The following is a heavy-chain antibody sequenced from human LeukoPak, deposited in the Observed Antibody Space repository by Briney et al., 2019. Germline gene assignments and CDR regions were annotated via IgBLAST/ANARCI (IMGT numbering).Heavy chain of an antibody. D-gene: IGHD1-14*01. CDR1: GFTFSGYA. CDR3: ARGGLYKFDY. CDR2: VIGSGGNT. Sequence: GGSLRLSCAASGFTFSGYAMSWVRQAPGKGLEWVSTVIGSGGNTYYADSVRGRFTISRDNSKNTLYLQINSLGADDTAVYYCARGGLYKFDYWGQGTLVTVSS. J-gene: IGHJ4*02. V-gene: IGHV3-23*01.